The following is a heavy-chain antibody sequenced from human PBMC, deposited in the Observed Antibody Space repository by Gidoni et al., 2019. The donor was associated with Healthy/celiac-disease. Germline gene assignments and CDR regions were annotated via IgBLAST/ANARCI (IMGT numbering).Heavy chain of an antibody. Sequence: EVQLVESGGGLVKPGGSLRLSCAASGFTFSNAWLSWVRQAPGKGLEWVGRIKSKTDGGTTDYAAPVKGRFTISRDDSKNTLYLQMNSLKTEDTAVYYCTTDLSAVTTDWAAQDWYFDLWGRGTLVTVSS. CDR3: TTDLSAVTTDWAAQDWYFDL. CDR2: IKSKTDGGTT. J-gene: IGHJ2*01. V-gene: IGHV3-15*01. CDR1: GFTFSNAW. D-gene: IGHD4-17*01.